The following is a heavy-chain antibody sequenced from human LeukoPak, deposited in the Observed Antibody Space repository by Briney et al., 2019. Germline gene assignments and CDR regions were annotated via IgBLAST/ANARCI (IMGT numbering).Heavy chain of an antibody. D-gene: IGHD6-13*01. Sequence: SETLSLTCAVYGGSFSGYYWSWIRQPPGKGLEWIGEINHSGSTNYNLSLKSRVTISVDASKNQFSLKLSSVTAADTAVYYCARRSSSCYYWGRGTLVTVSS. CDR1: GGSFSGYY. CDR3: ARRSSSCYY. CDR2: INHSGST. V-gene: IGHV4-34*01. J-gene: IGHJ4*02.